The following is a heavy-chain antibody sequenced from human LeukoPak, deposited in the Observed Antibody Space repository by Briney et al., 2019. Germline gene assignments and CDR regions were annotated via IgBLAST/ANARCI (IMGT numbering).Heavy chain of an antibody. Sequence: SETLPLTCTVSGGSISSYYWSWIRQPPGKGLEWIGYIYYSGSTNYNPSLKSRVTISVDTSKNQFSLKLSSVTAADTAVYYCARVPVDTFELSYWGQGTLVTVSS. CDR3: ARVPVDTFELSY. D-gene: IGHD3-16*01. V-gene: IGHV4-59*01. CDR2: IYYSGST. CDR1: GGSISSYY. J-gene: IGHJ4*02.